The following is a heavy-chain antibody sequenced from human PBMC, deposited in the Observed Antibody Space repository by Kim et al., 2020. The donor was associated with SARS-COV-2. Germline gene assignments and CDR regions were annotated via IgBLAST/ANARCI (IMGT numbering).Heavy chain of an antibody. CDR1: GFDIEKYG. Sequence: GGSLRLSCVASGFDIEKYGMHWVRQAPGRGLEWVAVQSFDGGDKYYADSVKGRFTIPRDNSKHTQYLQINSLRPEDTATYYCARDPGGWNLSWFFDLWGR. D-gene: IGHD6-19*01. CDR2: QSFDGGDK. J-gene: IGHJ2*01. V-gene: IGHV3-30*03. CDR3: ARDPGGWNLSWFFDL.